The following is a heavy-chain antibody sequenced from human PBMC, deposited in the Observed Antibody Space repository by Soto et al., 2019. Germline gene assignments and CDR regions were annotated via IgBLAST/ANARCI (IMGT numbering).Heavy chain of an antibody. CDR1: GGSISSSNW. V-gene: IGHV4-4*02. J-gene: IGHJ4*02. Sequence: SETLSLTCAVSGGSISSSNWWSWVRQPPGKGLEWIGEIYHSGSTNYNPSLKSRVTISVDKSKNQFSLKLSSVTAADTAVYYCAXGLLRGYCSGGSCYLDYWGPGTLVTVSS. D-gene: IGHD2-15*01. CDR3: AXGLLRGYCSGGSCYLDY. CDR2: IYHSGST.